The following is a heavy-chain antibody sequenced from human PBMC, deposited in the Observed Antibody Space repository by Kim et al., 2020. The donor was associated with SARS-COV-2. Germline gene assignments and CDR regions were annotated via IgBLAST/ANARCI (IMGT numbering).Heavy chain of an antibody. J-gene: IGHJ4*02. CDR3: AHRSQQLVSGSFDY. Sequence: SGPTLVNPTQTLTLTCTFSGFSLSTSGVGVGWIRQPPGKALEWLALIYLDDDKRYSPSLKSRLTITKDTSKNQVVLTMTNMDPVDTATYNCAHRSQQLVSGSFDYWGQGTLVTVSS. CDR1: GFSLSTSGVG. CDR2: IYLDDDK. V-gene: IGHV2-5*02. D-gene: IGHD6-13*01.